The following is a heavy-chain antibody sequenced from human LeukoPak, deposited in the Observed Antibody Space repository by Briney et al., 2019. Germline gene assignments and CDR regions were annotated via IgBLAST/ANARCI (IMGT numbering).Heavy chain of an antibody. Sequence: PGGSLRLSCAASGFTFSSYAMSWVRQAPGKGLEWVSAISGSGSRTYYADSVKGRFTISRDNAKNSLYLQMSSLRAEDTAIYYCARDQQWLPDFWGQGTLVTVSS. CDR2: ISGSGSRT. D-gene: IGHD6-19*01. CDR3: ARDQQWLPDF. J-gene: IGHJ4*02. CDR1: GFTFSSYA. V-gene: IGHV3-23*01.